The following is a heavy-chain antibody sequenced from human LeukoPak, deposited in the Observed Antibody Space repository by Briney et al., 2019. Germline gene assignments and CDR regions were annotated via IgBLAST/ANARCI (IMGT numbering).Heavy chain of an antibody. V-gene: IGHV3-7*01. Sequence: GGSLRLSCAASGFTFSSYWMSWVRQAPGQGLEWVANIKQAGSEKYYVGSVKGRFAISRDNAKNSLYLQMNSLRAEDTAVYYCARDRNRDFNRPWGQGTLVTVSS. CDR1: GFTFSSYW. CDR2: IKQAGSEK. J-gene: IGHJ5*02. D-gene: IGHD2/OR15-2a*01. CDR3: ARDRNRDFNRP.